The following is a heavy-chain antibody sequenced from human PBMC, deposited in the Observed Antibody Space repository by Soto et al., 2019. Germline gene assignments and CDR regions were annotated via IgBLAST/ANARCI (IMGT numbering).Heavy chain of an antibody. CDR3: AGAIVESWFGESYYFDY. J-gene: IGHJ4*02. D-gene: IGHD3-10*01. V-gene: IGHV1-18*01. CDR2: ISAYNGNT. Sequence: QVQLVQSGAEVKKPGASVKVSCKASGYTFTSYGISWVRQAPGQGLEWMGWISAYNGNTNYAQKLQGRVTMTTDTATSTAYMELRSRRSDDTAVYYCAGAIVESWFGESYYFDYWGQGTLVTVSS. CDR1: GYTFTSYG.